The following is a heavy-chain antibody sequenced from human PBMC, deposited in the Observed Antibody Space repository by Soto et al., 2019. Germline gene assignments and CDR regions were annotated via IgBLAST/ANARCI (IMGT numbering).Heavy chain of an antibody. V-gene: IGHV3-23*01. J-gene: IGHJ5*02. CDR2: ISAGGST. CDR1: GFTFSSSA. D-gene: IGHD2-15*01. CDR3: AKSGGYCSGGSCYPNWFDL. Sequence: GGSLRLSCAASGFTFSSSAMNWVRQAPGKGLEWVSDISAGGSTYYPDSVKGRFTISRDNSKSTLFLQMNSLRVEDMAVYYCAKSGGYCSGGSCYPNWFDLWGQGTLVTVSS.